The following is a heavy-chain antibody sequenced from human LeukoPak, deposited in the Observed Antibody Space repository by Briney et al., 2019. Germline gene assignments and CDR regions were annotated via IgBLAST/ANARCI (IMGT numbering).Heavy chain of an antibody. D-gene: IGHD4-17*01. Sequence: SETLSLTCNVSGASIGSYYWNWIRQPAGKGLEWIGRIYTSGTTHYNPSLKSRVTMSVDTSKNQFSLKLSSVTAADTAVYYCARLSTVTTSFDYWGQGTLVTVSS. CDR3: ARLSTVTTSFDY. V-gene: IGHV4-4*07. CDR1: GASIGSYY. J-gene: IGHJ4*02. CDR2: IYTSGTT.